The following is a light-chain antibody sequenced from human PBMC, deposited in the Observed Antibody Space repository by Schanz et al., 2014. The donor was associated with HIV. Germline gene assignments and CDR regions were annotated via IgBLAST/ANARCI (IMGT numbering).Light chain of an antibody. CDR3: QQYATTPLT. CDR2: GGS. Sequence: EIVLTQSPGTLSLSPGERATLSCRASQSVSSSSLAWYRQKAGETPRLLISGGSSRATGVTDRFSGDGSGKDFTLTISRMEPEDFALYYCQQYATTPLTFGGGTKVEIK. V-gene: IGKV3-20*01. CDR1: QSVSSSS. J-gene: IGKJ4*01.